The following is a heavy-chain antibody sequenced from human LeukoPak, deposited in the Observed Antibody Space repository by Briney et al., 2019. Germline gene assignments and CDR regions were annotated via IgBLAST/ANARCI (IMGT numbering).Heavy chain of an antibody. J-gene: IGHJ4*02. CDR2: INSNSGGT. D-gene: IGHD6-13*01. CDR3: ARDVYSSSWYQVWYFDY. V-gene: IGHV1-2*02. CDR1: GYTFTGYY. Sequence: ASVKVSCKASGYTFTGYYMHWVRQAPGQGLEWMGWINSNSGGTNYAQKFQGRVTMTRDTSISTAYMELSRLRSDDTAVYYCARDVYSSSWYQVWYFDYWGQGTLVTVSS.